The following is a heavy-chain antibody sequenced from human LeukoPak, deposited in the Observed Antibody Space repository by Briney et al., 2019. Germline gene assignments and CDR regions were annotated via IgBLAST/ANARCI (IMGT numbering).Heavy chain of an antibody. D-gene: IGHD3-22*01. CDR1: GFTFSSSA. V-gene: IGHV3-30*04. Sequence: GGSLTLSCAASGFTFSSSAMHGVRQAPGMGLEWVAAISTDGINKYYADSVKGRFTISRDNSKNTLYLQMSSLRVEDMAVYHCAKVEYYDSSGYLDYWGQGTLVTVSS. CDR3: AKVEYYDSSGYLDY. CDR2: ISTDGINK. J-gene: IGHJ4*02.